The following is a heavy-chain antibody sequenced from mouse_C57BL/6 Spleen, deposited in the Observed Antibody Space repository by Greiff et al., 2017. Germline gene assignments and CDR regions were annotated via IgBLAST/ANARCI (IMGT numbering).Heavy chain of an antibody. V-gene: IGHV1-74*01. Sequence: QVQLQQPGAELVKPGASVKVSCKASGYTFTSYWMHWVKQRPGQGLEWIGRIHPSDSDTNYNQKFKGKATLTVDKYSSTAYMQLSSLTSEDSAVYYCATPYYYGSSQYYYAMDYWGQGTSVTVSS. CDR1: GYTFTSYW. D-gene: IGHD1-1*01. CDR2: IHPSDSDT. CDR3: ATPYYYGSSQYYYAMDY. J-gene: IGHJ4*01.